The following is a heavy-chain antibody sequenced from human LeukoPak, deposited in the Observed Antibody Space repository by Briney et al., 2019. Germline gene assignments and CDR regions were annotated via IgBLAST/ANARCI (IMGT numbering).Heavy chain of an antibody. D-gene: IGHD1-26*01. CDR2: ISGSGGST. CDR1: GFTFSSYA. CDR3: AKGPRYSGSYPPDY. V-gene: IGHV3-23*01. J-gene: IGHJ4*02. Sequence: GGSLRLSCAASGFTFSSYAMSGVRQAPGKGLEWGSAISGSGGSTYYADSVKGRFTISRDNSKNTLYLQMNSLRAEDTAVYYCAKGPRYSGSYPPDYWGQGTLVTVSS.